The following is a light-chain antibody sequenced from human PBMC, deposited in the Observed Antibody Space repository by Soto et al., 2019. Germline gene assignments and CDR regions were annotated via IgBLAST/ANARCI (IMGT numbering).Light chain of an antibody. CDR1: SSDVGASNY. CDR3: SSYAGTNNVV. J-gene: IGLJ2*01. Sequence: QSALTQPPSASGSLGQSVTISCTGTSSDVGASNYVSWYQQHPGNSPKIVVFAVSQRPSGVPDRFSGSKSGNTASLTVSGLQAEDEADYYCSSYAGTNNVVFGGGTKVTVL. V-gene: IGLV2-8*01. CDR2: AVS.